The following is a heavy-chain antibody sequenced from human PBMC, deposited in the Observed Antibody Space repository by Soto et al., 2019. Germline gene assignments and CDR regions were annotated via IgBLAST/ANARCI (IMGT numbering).Heavy chain of an antibody. J-gene: IGHJ5*02. Sequence: SETLSLTCTVSGGSISSSSYYWGWIRQPPGKGLEWIGSIYYSGSTYYNPSLKSRVTISVDTSKNQFSLKLSSVTAADTAVYYCARRVGYSGYVFWFDPWGQGTLVTVSS. CDR2: IYYSGST. V-gene: IGHV4-39*01. CDR1: GGSISSSSYY. CDR3: ARRVGYSGYVFWFDP. D-gene: IGHD5-12*01.